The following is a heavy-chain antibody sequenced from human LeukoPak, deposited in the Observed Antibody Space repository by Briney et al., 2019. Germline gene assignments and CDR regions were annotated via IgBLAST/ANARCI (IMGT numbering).Heavy chain of an antibody. J-gene: IGHJ4*02. Sequence: GGSLRLSCAASGFTFSSYGMHWVRQAPGKGLEWVAVISYDGSNKYYADSVKGRFTISRDNSKNTLYLQMNSLRAEDTAVYYCAKVGTGCSGGSCYYFDYWGQGTLVTVSS. CDR2: ISYDGSNK. CDR1: GFTFSSYG. V-gene: IGHV3-30*18. CDR3: AKVGTGCSGGSCYYFDY. D-gene: IGHD2-15*01.